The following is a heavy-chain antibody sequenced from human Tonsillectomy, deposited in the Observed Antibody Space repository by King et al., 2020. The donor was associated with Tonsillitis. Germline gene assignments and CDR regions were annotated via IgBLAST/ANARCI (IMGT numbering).Heavy chain of an antibody. Sequence: VTLQESGPVLVKPTETLTLTCSVSGFSISNARMGVSWTRQPPGKALEWLAHIFSNDEKSYSTSLKSRLTISTETSKTQVVLTMSNMYPVDTATYDCARTAPVLDDAVDIWGQGTMVTVST. CDR1: GFSISNARMG. D-gene: IGHD2-15*01. J-gene: IGHJ3*02. V-gene: IGHV2-26*01. CDR3: ARTAPVLDDAVDI. CDR2: IFSNDEK.